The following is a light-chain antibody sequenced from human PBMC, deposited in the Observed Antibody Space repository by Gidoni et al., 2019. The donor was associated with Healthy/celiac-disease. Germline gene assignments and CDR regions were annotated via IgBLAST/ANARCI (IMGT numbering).Light chain of an antibody. J-gene: IGKJ2*01. V-gene: IGKV4-1*01. CDR2: WAS. CDR1: QSVLYSSNNKNY. Sequence: DIVMTKSPDSLAVSLGERATINCKSSQSVLYSSNNKNYLAWYQQKPGQPPKLLIYWASTRESGVPDRFSGSGSGTDFTLTISSLQAEDVAVYYCQQYYSTPRDFGQGTKLEIK. CDR3: QQYYSTPRD.